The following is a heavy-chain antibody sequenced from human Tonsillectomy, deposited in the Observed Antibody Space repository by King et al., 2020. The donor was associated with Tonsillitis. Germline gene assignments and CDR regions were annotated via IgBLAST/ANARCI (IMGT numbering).Heavy chain of an antibody. D-gene: IGHD3-10*01. CDR1: GFTFSTYS. CDR3: ARRYYGSGSPQYYYGMDV. V-gene: IGHV3-21*01. J-gene: IGHJ6*02. Sequence: VQLVESGGGLVKPGGSLRLSCAASGFTFSTYSMNWVRQAPGKGLEWVSFISSSSGYIYYADSVKGRFTISRDNAKNSLYLQMNSLRAEDTAVYYCARRYYGSGSPQYYYGMDVWGQGAPVTVSS. CDR2: ISSSSGYI.